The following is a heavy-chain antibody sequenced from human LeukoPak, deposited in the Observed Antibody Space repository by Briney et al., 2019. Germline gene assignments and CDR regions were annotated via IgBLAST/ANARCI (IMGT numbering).Heavy chain of an antibody. J-gene: IGHJ4*02. CDR2: IYTSGNT. CDR3: ARERGSGWYDMTFDS. D-gene: IGHD6-19*01. Sequence: PSETLSLTCTVSGGSIIDYYWNWIRQPAGKGLEWIGRIYTSGNTNYNPSLKSRVTMSVDTSKNQFSLKLSLVTAADTAVYYCARERGSGWYDMTFDSWGQGTLVTVSS. CDR1: GGSIIDYY. V-gene: IGHV4-4*07.